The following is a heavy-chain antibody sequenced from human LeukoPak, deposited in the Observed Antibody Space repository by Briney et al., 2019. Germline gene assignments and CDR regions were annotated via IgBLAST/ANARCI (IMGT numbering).Heavy chain of an antibody. Sequence: SETLSLTCTVSGGSISSSSYYWGWIRQPPGKGLEWIGSIYYSGSTYYNPSLKSQVTISVDTSKNQFSLKLSSVTAADTAVYYCARIEYSSSSCDYWGQGTLVTVSS. V-gene: IGHV4-39*01. CDR2: IYYSGST. CDR1: GGSISSSSYY. D-gene: IGHD6-6*01. CDR3: ARIEYSSSSCDY. J-gene: IGHJ4*02.